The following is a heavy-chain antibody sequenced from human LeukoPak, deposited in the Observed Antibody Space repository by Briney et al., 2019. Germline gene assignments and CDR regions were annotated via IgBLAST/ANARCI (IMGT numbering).Heavy chain of an antibody. CDR2: IYYTGST. J-gene: IGHJ1*01. D-gene: IGHD3-10*01. CDR1: GGSLSSYY. CDR3: VRHYDDSGTAKGYFQH. V-gene: IGHV4-59*01. Sequence: KPSETLSLTCAVSGGSLSSYYWSWIRQPPGAGPEWIGYIYYTGSTNYHPSLKSRVTISLDSSTNQFSLNLNSLTTADTAVYYCVRHYDDSGTAKGYFQHWGQGTLVTVSS.